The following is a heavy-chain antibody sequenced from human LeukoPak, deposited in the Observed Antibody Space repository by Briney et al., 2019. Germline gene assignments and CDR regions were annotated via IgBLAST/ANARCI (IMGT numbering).Heavy chain of an antibody. V-gene: IGHV3-7*05. CDR2: VNQDGSEK. CDR1: GFAFSSFW. Sequence: GGSLRLSCAASGFAFSSFWITWVRQAPGKGLEWVVNVNQDGSEKHYVDSVKGRFTISRDNARNSLYLQMNSLRAEDTAVYYCARAFPFDDYGDPDAFDIWGQGTMVTVSS. J-gene: IGHJ3*02. D-gene: IGHD4-17*01. CDR3: ARAFPFDDYGDPDAFDI.